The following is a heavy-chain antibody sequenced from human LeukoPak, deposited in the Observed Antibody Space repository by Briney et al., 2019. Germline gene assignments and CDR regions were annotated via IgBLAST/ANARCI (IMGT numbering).Heavy chain of an antibody. CDR1: GYTFTSYG. J-gene: IGHJ4*02. D-gene: IGHD5-18*01. V-gene: IGHV1-18*01. CDR3: AARGYSYGYSDY. Sequence: ASVKVSCKASGYTFTSYGISWVRQAPGQGLEWMGWISAYNGNTNYAQKLQGRVTMTTDTSTGTAYMELRSLRSDDTAVYYCAARGYSYGYSDYWGQRTLVTVSS. CDR2: ISAYNGNT.